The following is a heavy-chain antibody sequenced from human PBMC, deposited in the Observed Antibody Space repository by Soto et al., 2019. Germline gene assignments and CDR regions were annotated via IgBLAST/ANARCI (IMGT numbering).Heavy chain of an antibody. CDR2: IYWNDDK. J-gene: IGHJ3*02. CDR1: GFSLSTSGVG. V-gene: IGHV2-5*01. D-gene: IGHD6-19*01. Sequence: SGPTLVKPTQTLTLTCTFSGFSLSTSGVGVGWIRQPPGKALEWLALIYWNDDKRYSPSLKSRLTITKDTSKNQVVLTMTNMDPVDTATYYCAHRQELWLATAVAFDIWGQGTMVTVSS. CDR3: AHRQELWLATAVAFDI.